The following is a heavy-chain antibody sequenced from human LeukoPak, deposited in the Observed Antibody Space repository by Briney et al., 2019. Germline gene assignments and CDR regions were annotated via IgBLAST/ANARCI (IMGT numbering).Heavy chain of an antibody. CDR1: GISVSDGRYY. Sequence: SETLSLTCNVAGISVSDGRYYWTWIRQHPGKGLEWIGYKYYSGSAKYNPSLMSRLTISIDTSKNQFSLHLSSVTAADTATYYCATPYCSSISCLDVFNMWGQGTTVTVSS. D-gene: IGHD2-2*01. J-gene: IGHJ3*02. CDR2: KYYSGSA. CDR3: ATPYCSSISCLDVFNM. V-gene: IGHV4-31*03.